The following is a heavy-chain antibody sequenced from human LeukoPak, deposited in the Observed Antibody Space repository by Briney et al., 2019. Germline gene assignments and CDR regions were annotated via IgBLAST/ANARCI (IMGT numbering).Heavy chain of an antibody. D-gene: IGHD6-19*01. CDR3: ATRTYSSGWKQFDY. CDR1: GYXLTELS. J-gene: IGHJ4*02. Sequence: VASVKVSCKVSGYXLTELSIHWVRQAPGKGLEWMGGFDPEDGETIYAQKFQGRVTMTEDTSTDTAYMELSSLRSEDTAVYYCATRTYSSGWKQFDYWGQGTLVTVSS. V-gene: IGHV1-24*01. CDR2: FDPEDGET.